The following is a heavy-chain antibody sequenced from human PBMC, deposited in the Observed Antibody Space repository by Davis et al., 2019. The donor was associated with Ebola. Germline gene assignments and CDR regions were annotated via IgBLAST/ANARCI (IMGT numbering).Heavy chain of an antibody. V-gene: IGHV3-53*01. CDR1: GFIVSDKY. CDR2: LGLSADT. D-gene: IGHD6-19*01. CDR3: AKDTSNVWFDV. Sequence: GGSLRLSCAASGFIVSDKYMSWVRRAPGKGLEWVSTLGLSADTYYADSVKGRFTISRDNSKNTLHLQMNSLRVEDTAIYYCAKDTSNVWFDVWGQGTMVTVSS. J-gene: IGHJ3*01.